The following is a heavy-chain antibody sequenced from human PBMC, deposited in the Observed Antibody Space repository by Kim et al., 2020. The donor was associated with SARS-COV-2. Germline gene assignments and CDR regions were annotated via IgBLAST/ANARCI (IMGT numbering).Heavy chain of an antibody. CDR3: AAWKGSNWFDY. J-gene: IGHJ4*02. D-gene: IGHD6-13*01. V-gene: IGHV5-51*01. CDR1: GYSFTTTYC. Sequence: GESLKISSKASGYSFTTTYCIGWVRQMPGKDLEWLGNIYPGDSRTVYSPSFQGQVTISADKSISTAYLQWSSLKASDTAMYYCAAWKGSNWFDYWGQGTLVTVSS. CDR2: IYPGDSRT.